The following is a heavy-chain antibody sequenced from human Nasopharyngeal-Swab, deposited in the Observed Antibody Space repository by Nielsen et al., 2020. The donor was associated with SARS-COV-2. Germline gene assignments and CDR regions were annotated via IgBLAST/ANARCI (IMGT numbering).Heavy chain of an antibody. V-gene: IGHV3-23*01. CDR3: AKGGYGSGSYYPHMDV. CDR1: RFTFSSYA. CDR2: ISGSGGST. D-gene: IGHD3-10*01. Sequence: GEFLKISCAASRFTFSSYAMSWVRQAPGKGLEWASAISGSGGSTYYADSVKGRFTISRDNSKNALYLQMNSLRAEETAVYFCAKGGYGSGSYYPHMDVWGKGTTVTVSS. J-gene: IGHJ6*03.